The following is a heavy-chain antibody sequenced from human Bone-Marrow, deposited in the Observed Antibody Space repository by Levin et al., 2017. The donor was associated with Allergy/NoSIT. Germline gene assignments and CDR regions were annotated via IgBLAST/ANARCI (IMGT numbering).Heavy chain of an antibody. D-gene: IGHD1-1*01. CDR2: IYHSGSA. J-gene: IGHJ4*02. Sequence: PSETLSLTCTVSGGSISNNNYYWGWIRQPPGKGLEWIGTIYHSGSASYSPSLKSRATISVDTSKNQFSLRLPSGTAADTAMDFCAKRRGFGYTFDHWGQGTLVTVSS. CDR1: GGSISNNNYY. CDR3: AKRRGFGYTFDH. V-gene: IGHV4-39*01.